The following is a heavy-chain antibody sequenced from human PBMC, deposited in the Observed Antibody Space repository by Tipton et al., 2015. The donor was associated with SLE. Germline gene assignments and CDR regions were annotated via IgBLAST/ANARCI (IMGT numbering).Heavy chain of an antibody. V-gene: IGHV4-39*07. J-gene: IGHJ3*02. CDR2: INHSGST. D-gene: IGHD6-13*01. Sequence: TLSLTCTVSGGSISSSSYYWGWIRQPPGKGLEWIGEINHSGSTYYNPSLKSRVTISVDTSKHQFSLKLSSVTDADTAVYYCAGRGGAAAGAFDIWGQGTMVTVSS. CDR1: GGSISSSSYY. CDR3: AGRGGAAAGAFDI.